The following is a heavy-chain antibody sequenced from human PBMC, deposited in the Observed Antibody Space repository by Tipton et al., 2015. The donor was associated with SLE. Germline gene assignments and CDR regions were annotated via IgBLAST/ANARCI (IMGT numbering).Heavy chain of an antibody. CDR3: ARGFGYIRD. Sequence: GSLRLSCAASGFTFSDHYMSWIRQAPGKGLEWISYISGSGLTLYYADSVKGRFTISRDNAKNSLYLQMNSLRAEDTAVYYCARGFGYIRDWGQGTPVTVSS. V-gene: IGHV3-11*01. D-gene: IGHD3-16*02. J-gene: IGHJ4*02. CDR1: GFTFSDHY. CDR2: ISGSGLTL.